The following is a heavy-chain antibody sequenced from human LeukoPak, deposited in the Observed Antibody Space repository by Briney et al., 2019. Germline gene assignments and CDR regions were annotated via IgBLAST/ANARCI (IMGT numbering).Heavy chain of an antibody. CDR1: GFTFDDYT. V-gene: IGHV3-43*01. D-gene: IGHD3-22*01. Sequence: GGSLRLSCAASGFTFDDYTMHWVRQAPGKGLEWVSLISWDGGSTYYADSVKGRFTISRDNSKNSLYLQMNSLRTEDTALYYCAKADYYDSSGYYYYFDYWGQGTLVTVSS. CDR3: AKADYYDSSGYYYYFDY. J-gene: IGHJ4*02. CDR2: ISWDGGST.